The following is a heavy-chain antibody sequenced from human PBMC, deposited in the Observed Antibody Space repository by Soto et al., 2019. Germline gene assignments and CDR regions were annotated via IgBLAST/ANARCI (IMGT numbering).Heavy chain of an antibody. J-gene: IGHJ6*02. V-gene: IGHV3-53*01. Sequence: VGSLRLSCAASGFIVSSNYMSWVRQAPGKGLEWVSVIYSGGSANYADSVRGRFTISRDDSKNTLYLQMNSLRAEDTAVYYCVRDDYGLDVWGRGTAVTAP. CDR1: GFIVSSNY. CDR2: IYSGGSA. CDR3: VRDDYGLDV.